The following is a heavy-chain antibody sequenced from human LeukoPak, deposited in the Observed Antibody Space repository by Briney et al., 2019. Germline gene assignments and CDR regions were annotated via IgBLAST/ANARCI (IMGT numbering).Heavy chain of an antibody. D-gene: IGHD6-6*01. Sequence: GGSLRLSCAASGFTFSSYRMNWVRQAPGKGLEWVSSISSSSSYIYYADSVKGRFTISRDNAKNSLYLQMNSLRAEDTAVYYCARDLGYSSSSGRYYYGMDVWRQGTTVTVSS. V-gene: IGHV3-21*01. J-gene: IGHJ6*02. CDR1: GFTFSSYR. CDR3: ARDLGYSSSSGRYYYGMDV. CDR2: ISSSSSYI.